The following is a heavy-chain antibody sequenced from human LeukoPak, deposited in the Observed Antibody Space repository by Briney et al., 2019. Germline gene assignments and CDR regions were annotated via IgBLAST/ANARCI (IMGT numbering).Heavy chain of an antibody. D-gene: IGHD2-2*01. J-gene: IGHJ3*02. V-gene: IGHV3-23*01. CDR2: VNGRGAAT. CDR3: AKGIRYEDYAYGI. CDR1: GFSFSSYA. Sequence: GGSLRLSCAASGFSFSSYAMSWVRQGPGKGLEWVSSVNGRGAATFYADSVRGRFTISRDNSQNILFLKMNSLRVDDTAVYFCAKGIRYEDYAYGIWGQGTMVTVSS.